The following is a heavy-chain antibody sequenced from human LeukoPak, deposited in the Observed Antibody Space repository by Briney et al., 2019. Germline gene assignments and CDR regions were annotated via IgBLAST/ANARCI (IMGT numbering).Heavy chain of an antibody. J-gene: IGHJ4*02. CDR1: GGSISSSSYY. D-gene: IGHD6-13*01. CDR3: ARRVAADGSFDY. V-gene: IGHV4-39*01. Sequence: SETLSLTCTVSGGSISSSSYYWGWIRQPPGKGLEWIGSIFYTGSTYYNPSLKSRVTISVDTSKNQFSLKLSSVTAADTAVYYCARRVAADGSFDYWGQGTLVTVSS. CDR2: IFYTGST.